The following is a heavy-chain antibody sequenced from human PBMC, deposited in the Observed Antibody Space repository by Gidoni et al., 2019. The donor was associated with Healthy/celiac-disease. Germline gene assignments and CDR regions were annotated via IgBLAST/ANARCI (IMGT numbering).Heavy chain of an antibody. V-gene: IGHV3-30*18. CDR2: ISYDGSNI. D-gene: IGHD3-10*01. Sequence: QVQLVESGGGVVQPGRSLRLSCAASGFTFSSYGMHWVRQAPGKGLEWVAVISYDGSNIYYADSVKGRFTISRDNSKNTLYLQMNSLRAEDTAVYYCAKDFRVYGSGSYHNWFDPWGQGTLVTVSS. CDR3: AKDFRVYGSGSYHNWFDP. CDR1: GFTFSSYG. J-gene: IGHJ5*02.